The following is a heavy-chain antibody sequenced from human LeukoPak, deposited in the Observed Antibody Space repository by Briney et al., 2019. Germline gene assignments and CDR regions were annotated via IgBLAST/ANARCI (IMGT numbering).Heavy chain of an antibody. Sequence: SQTLSLTYTVSGGSISSGSYSWSWIRQPAGKGLEWIGRIYTSGSTNYNPSLKSRVTISVDTSKNQFSLKLSSVTAADTAVYYCARDLGVAAAGRFGAWGQGTLVTVSS. CDR1: GGSISSGSYS. CDR3: ARDLGVAAAGRFGA. V-gene: IGHV4-61*02. J-gene: IGHJ5*02. CDR2: IYTSGST. D-gene: IGHD6-13*01.